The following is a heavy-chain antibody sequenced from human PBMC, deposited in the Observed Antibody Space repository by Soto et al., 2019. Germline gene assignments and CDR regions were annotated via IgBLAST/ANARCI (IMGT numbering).Heavy chain of an antibody. Sequence: PGESLKISCKGSGYSFTSYWIGWVRQMPGKGLEWMGIIYPGDSDTRYSPSFQGQVTISADKSISTAYLQWSSLKASGTAMYYCARIEGYSGPNEPPNFDYWGQGTLVTVPS. J-gene: IGHJ4*02. D-gene: IGHD5-12*01. CDR3: ARIEGYSGPNEPPNFDY. CDR1: GYSFTSYW. CDR2: IYPGDSDT. V-gene: IGHV5-51*01.